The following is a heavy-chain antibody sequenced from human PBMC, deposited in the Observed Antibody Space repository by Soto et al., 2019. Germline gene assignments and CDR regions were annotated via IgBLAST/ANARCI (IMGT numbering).Heavy chain of an antibody. J-gene: IGHJ4*02. D-gene: IGHD1-26*01. CDR3: AGMQEGALAY. Sequence: QVQLQQSGPGLVKPSQTLSLTCAISGDSVSSNSAAWNWIRQSPSRGLEWLGRTYYRSKWYNEYSVSVKSRLTIKPDKSKNQFSLQLNSVIPEETAVYYCAGMQEGALAYWGQGTLVTVSS. V-gene: IGHV6-1*01. CDR2: TYYRSKWYN. CDR1: GDSVSSNSAA.